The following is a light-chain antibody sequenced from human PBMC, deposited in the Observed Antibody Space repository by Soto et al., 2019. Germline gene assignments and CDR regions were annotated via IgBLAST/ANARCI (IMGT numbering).Light chain of an antibody. Sequence: EIVLTQSPATLSLSPVERATLSCGASQSVSSSYLAWYQQKPGLAPRLLIYDASSRDTGIPDRFSGSGSGTDFTLTISRLEPEDFAVYYCHQYGSSPITFGPGTKVDIK. CDR2: DAS. CDR3: HQYGSSPIT. V-gene: IGKV3D-20*01. J-gene: IGKJ3*01. CDR1: QSVSSSY.